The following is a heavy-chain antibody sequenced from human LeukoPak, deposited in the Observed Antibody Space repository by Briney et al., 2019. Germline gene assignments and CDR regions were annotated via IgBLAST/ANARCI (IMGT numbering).Heavy chain of an antibody. CDR1: GFTFSSYS. D-gene: IGHD3-3*01. CDR3: ARGTYDFWSGYNWFDP. V-gene: IGHV3-64*01. CDR2: ISSNGGST. J-gene: IGHJ5*02. Sequence: GGSLRLSCAASGFTFSSYSMNWVRQAPGKGLEYVSAISSNGGSTYYANSVKGRFTISRDNSKNTLYLQMGSLRAEDMAVYYCARGTYDFWSGYNWFDPWGQGTLVTVSS.